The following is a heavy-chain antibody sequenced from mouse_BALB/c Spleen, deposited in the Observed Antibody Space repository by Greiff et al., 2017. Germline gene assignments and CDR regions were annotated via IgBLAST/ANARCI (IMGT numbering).Heavy chain of an antibody. CDR3: VRHDGYSIYYAMDY. D-gene: IGHD2-3*01. CDR1: GFTFNTYA. CDR2: IRSKSNNYAT. V-gene: IGHV10-1*02. Sequence: EVMLVESGGGLVQPKGSLKLSCAASGFTFNTYAMNWVRQAPGKGLEWVARIRSKSNNYATYYADSVKDRFTISRDDSQSMLYLQMNNLKTEDTAMYYCVRHDGYSIYYAMDYWGQGTSVTVSS. J-gene: IGHJ4*01.